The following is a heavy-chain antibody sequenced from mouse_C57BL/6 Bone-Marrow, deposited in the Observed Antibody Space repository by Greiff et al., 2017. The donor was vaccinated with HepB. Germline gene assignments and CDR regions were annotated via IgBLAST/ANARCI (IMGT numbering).Heavy chain of an antibody. V-gene: IGHV1-77*01. CDR1: GYTFTDYY. J-gene: IGHJ1*03. D-gene: IGHD2-3*01. CDR3: ARGGMVTTTLYWYFDV. Sequence: QVHVKQSGAELVKPGASVKISCKASGYTFTDYYINWVKQRPGQGLEWIGKIGPGSGSTYYNEKFKGKATLTADKSSSTAYMQLSSLTSEDSAVYFCARGGMVTTTLYWYFDVWGTGTTVTVSS. CDR2: IGPGSGST.